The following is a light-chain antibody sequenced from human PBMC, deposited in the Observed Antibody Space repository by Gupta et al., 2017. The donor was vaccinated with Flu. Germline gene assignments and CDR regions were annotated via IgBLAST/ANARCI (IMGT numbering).Light chain of an antibody. CDR1: QSINNY. Sequence: EAVLTQSPGTLSLSPGERATLSCRASQSINNYIAWYQQKPGQAPRLLIYVASNRAAGTPPRFSGSGSGTDFTLTISSLEPEDSAIYYCHQRSNWQTFGQGTKVEIK. CDR2: VAS. CDR3: HQRSNWQT. J-gene: IGKJ1*01. V-gene: IGKV3-11*01.